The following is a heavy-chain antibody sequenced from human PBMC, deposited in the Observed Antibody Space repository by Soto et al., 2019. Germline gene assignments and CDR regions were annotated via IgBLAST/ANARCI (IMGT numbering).Heavy chain of an antibody. D-gene: IGHD3-16*02. CDR2: IYSGGST. J-gene: IGHJ6*02. CDR1: GFTVSSNY. CDR3: AREATHLHPIVDGMDV. Sequence: EVQLVESGGGLVQPGGSLRLSCAASGFTVSSNYMSWVRQAPGKGLEWVSVIYSGGSTYYADSVKGRFTISRDNSKNTLYLQMNRLRAEDTAVYYCAREATHLHPIVDGMDVWGQGTTVTVSS. V-gene: IGHV3-66*01.